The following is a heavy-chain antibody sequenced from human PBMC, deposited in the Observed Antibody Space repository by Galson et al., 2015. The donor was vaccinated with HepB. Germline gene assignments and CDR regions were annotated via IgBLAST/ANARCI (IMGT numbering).Heavy chain of an antibody. Sequence: SLRLSCAASGFTFSNAWMSWVRQAPGKGLEWVGRIKSKTDGGTTDYAAPVKGRFTISRDDSKNTLYLQMNSLKTEDTAVYYCTTDLTYYYGSGSWFYAFDIWGQGTMVTVPS. D-gene: IGHD3-10*01. J-gene: IGHJ3*02. CDR3: TTDLTYYYGSGSWFYAFDI. CDR1: GFTFSNAW. CDR2: IKSKTDGGTT. V-gene: IGHV3-15*01.